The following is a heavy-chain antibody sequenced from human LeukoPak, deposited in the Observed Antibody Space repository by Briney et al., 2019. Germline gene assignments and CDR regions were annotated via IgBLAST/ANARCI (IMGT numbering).Heavy chain of an antibody. CDR3: AKDQSVYCDYTAY. CDR1: GFTFDDYA. V-gene: IGHV3-23*01. Sequence: SGGSLRLSCAASGFTFDDYALHWVRQAPGKGLEWVSAISDSGGSTYYEDSVKGRFTISRDNSKITLYLQMNSLRAEDTAVYYCAKDQSVYCDYTAYWGQGTLATVSS. J-gene: IGHJ4*02. CDR2: ISDSGGST. D-gene: IGHD5/OR15-5a*01.